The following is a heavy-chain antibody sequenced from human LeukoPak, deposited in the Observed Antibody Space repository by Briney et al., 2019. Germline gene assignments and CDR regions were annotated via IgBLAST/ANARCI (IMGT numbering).Heavy chain of an antibody. CDR2: IYYSGST. J-gene: IGHJ4*02. Sequence: PSETLSLTCTVSGGSISSYYWSWIRQPPGKGLEWIGYIYYSGSTNYNPSLKSRVTISVDTSKNQFSLKLSSVTAADTAVYYCARGERLKTHNFDYWGQGTLVTVSS. D-gene: IGHD6-25*01. V-gene: IGHV4-59*01. CDR3: ARGERLKTHNFDY. CDR1: GGSISSYY.